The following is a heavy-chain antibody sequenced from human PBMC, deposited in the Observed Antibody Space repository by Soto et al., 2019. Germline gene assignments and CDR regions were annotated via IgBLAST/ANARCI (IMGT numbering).Heavy chain of an antibody. CDR2: IYDDGRS. CDR1: GFIVSHNN. V-gene: IGHV3-53*01. J-gene: IGHJ6*02. CDR3: ARLPDYSYFFGLDV. Sequence: EVQLVESGGGLIQPGGSLRLSCAASGFIVSHNNMSWVRQAPGKGLEWVSLIYDDGRSYYADSVKGRFTISRDNSKNMLYLQLNSLRAEDSAVYYCARLPDYSYFFGLDVWGQGTTVTVSS.